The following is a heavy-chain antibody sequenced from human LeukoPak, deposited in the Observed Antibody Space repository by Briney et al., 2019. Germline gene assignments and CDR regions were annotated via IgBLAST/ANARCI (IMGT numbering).Heavy chain of an antibody. J-gene: IGHJ3*01. CDR2: VYYGGAT. CDR1: GGSLSSTTDY. D-gene: IGHD2-21*01. Sequence: SETLSLTCTVSGGSLSSTTDYWGWIRQPPGKGLEWIGSVYYGGATYYNPSLKRRITISVDTSRNQFSRKLSSVTAAHPAVYYWASRFVVAPYAFDLWGQGTLVTVSS. CDR3: ASRFVVAPYAFDL. V-gene: IGHV4-39*01.